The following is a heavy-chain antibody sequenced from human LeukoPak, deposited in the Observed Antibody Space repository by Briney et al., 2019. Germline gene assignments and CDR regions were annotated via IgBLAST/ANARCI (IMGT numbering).Heavy chain of an antibody. Sequence: GGSLRLSCAASGFTFSGYWMHWGSHALGKGLVWVSRIRRDVSSTTYADSVKGRFTISRDNARNTLYLQMNSLRAEDTAVYYCARGRVTIYMFGYWGQGTLVTVSS. D-gene: IGHD4-17*01. J-gene: IGHJ4*02. CDR1: GFTFSGYW. CDR2: IRRDVSST. CDR3: ARGRVTIYMFGY. V-gene: IGHV3-74*01.